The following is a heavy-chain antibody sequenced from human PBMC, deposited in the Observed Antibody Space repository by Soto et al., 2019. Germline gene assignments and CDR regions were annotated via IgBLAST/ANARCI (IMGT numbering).Heavy chain of an antibody. D-gene: IGHD3-22*01. J-gene: IGHJ6*02. V-gene: IGHV1-2*02. CDR1: GYTFTSYD. CDR2: INPNSGGT. Sequence: ASVKVSCKASGYTFTSYDMNWVRQAPGQGLEWMGGINPNSGGTNYAQKFQGRVTMTADTSTSTAYMELSRLRSEDPAVYYCARERVYYDRSVGTLLPPARGYYYYGMDVWGQGTTVTVSS. CDR3: ARERVYYDRSVGTLLPPARGYYYYGMDV.